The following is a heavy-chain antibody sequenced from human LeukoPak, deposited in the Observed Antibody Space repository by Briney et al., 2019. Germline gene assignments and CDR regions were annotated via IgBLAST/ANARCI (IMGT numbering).Heavy chain of an antibody. D-gene: IGHD6-6*01. CDR2: IYYSGST. Sequence: SSETLSLTCTVSGGSISSYYWSWIRQPPGKGLEWIGYIYYSGSTNYNPSLKSRVTISVDTSKNQFSLKLSSVTAADTAVYYCARGLGPATWAYYYMDVWGKGTTVTVSS. V-gene: IGHV4-59*01. CDR1: GGSISSYY. J-gene: IGHJ6*03. CDR3: ARGLGPATWAYYYMDV.